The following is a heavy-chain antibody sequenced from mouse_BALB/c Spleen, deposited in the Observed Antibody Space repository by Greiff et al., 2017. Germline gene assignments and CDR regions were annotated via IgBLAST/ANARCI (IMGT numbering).Heavy chain of an antibody. CDR2: IYPGDGDT. CDR3: ARWGTYYFDY. V-gene: IGHV1-80*01. CDR1: GYAFSSYW. Sequence: VQRVESGAELVRPGSSVKISCKASGYAFSSYWMNWVKQRPGQGLEWIGQIYPGDGDTNYNGKFKGKATLTADKSSSTAYMQLSSLTSEDSAVYFCARWGTYYFDYWGQGTTLTVSS. J-gene: IGHJ2*01.